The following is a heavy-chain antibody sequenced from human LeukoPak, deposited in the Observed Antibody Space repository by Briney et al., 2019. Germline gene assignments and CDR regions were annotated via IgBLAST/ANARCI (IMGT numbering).Heavy chain of an antibody. Sequence: PSETLSLTCTVSGGSISNGDYYWSWIRQPPGKGLEWIGYIYYSGSTYYNPSLKSRVTISVDTSKNQFSLKLSSVTAADTAVYYCARDSGSGKALPFDYWGQGTLVTVSS. CDR3: ARDSGSGKALPFDY. CDR2: IYYSGST. V-gene: IGHV4-30-4*01. D-gene: IGHD6-19*01. CDR1: GGSISNGDYY. J-gene: IGHJ4*02.